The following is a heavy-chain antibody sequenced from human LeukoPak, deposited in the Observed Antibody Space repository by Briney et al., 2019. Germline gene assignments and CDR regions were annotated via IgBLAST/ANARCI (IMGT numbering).Heavy chain of an antibody. V-gene: IGHV3-23*01. CDR3: AKEHDFWSGYPNYFDY. CDR1: RFTFSSYG. Sequence: GGSLRLSCAASRFTFSSYGMSWVRQAPGKGLEWVSAISGSGGSAYYADSVKGRFTISRDNSKNTLYLQMNSLRAEDTAVYYCAKEHDFWSGYPNYFDYWGQGTLVTVSS. D-gene: IGHD3-3*01. J-gene: IGHJ4*02. CDR2: ISGSGGSA.